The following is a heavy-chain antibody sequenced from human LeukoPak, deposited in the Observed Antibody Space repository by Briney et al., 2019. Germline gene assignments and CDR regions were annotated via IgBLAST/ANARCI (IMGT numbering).Heavy chain of an antibody. Sequence: SETLSLTCTVSGGSISSSSYYWGWIRQPPGKGLEWIGGIYYSGSTYYNPSLKSRVTISVDTSKNQFSLKLSSVTAADTAVYYCARNLVGDIVVVPAAILGWFDPWGQGTLVTVSS. V-gene: IGHV4-39*01. CDR2: IYYSGST. D-gene: IGHD2-2*02. CDR1: GGSISSSSYY. CDR3: ARNLVGDIVVVPAAILGWFDP. J-gene: IGHJ5*02.